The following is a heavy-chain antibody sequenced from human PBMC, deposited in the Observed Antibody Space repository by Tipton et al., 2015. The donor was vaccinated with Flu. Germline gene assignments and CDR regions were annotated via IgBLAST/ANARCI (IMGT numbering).Heavy chain of an antibody. V-gene: IGHV4-39*01. J-gene: IGHJ4*02. CDR2: IYPSGTT. Sequence: LRLSCTVSGGSINSYYWNWIRQPPGKRLELIGSIYPSGTTYYNPSLKSRVTISADTSKSQFSLKLRSVTAADTAVYYCARLSYYDVDLKNFYFDYWGQGALVTVSS. D-gene: IGHD3-10*02. CDR1: GGSINSYY. CDR3: ARLSYYDVDLKNFYFDY.